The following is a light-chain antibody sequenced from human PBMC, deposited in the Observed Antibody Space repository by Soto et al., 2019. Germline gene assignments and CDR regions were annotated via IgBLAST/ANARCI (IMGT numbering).Light chain of an antibody. V-gene: IGKV1-6*01. CDR2: GAS. CDR3: LQDNDYPWT. Sequence: AIQMTQSPSSLSASVGDTVTITCRASQAIRGDLGWYQQKPGKAPKLLIYGASTLEAWVPSRFGGSGSGTDFSLTISGLQSEDFATYYCLQDNDYPWTFGQGTKVEI. J-gene: IGKJ1*01. CDR1: QAIRGD.